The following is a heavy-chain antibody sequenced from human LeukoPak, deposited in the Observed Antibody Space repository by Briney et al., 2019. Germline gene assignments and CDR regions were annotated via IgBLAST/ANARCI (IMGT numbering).Heavy chain of an antibody. CDR2: IYYSGST. D-gene: IGHD5-18*01. V-gene: IGHV4-30-4*01. J-gene: IGHJ4*02. Sequence: SETLSLTCTVSGGSISSGDYYWSWIRQPPGKGLEWIGYIYYSGSTYYNPSLKSRVTISVDTSKNQFSLKLSSVTAADTAVYYCASADRGYSYGYDYWGQGTLVTVSS. CDR1: GGSISSGDYY. CDR3: ASADRGYSYGYDY.